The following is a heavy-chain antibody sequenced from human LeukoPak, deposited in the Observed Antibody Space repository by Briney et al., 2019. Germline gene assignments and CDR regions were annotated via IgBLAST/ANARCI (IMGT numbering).Heavy chain of an antibody. CDR2: ISYDGSNK. CDR3: AREEPSYRSSWGPFDY. J-gene: IGHJ4*02. V-gene: IGHV3-30*04. CDR1: GFTFSSYA. Sequence: PGGSLRLSCAASGFTFSSYAMHWVRQAPGKGLEWVAVISYDGSNKYYADSVKGRFTISRDNSKNTLYLQMNSLRAEDTAVYHCAREEPSYRSSWGPFDYWGQGTLVTVSS. D-gene: IGHD6-13*01.